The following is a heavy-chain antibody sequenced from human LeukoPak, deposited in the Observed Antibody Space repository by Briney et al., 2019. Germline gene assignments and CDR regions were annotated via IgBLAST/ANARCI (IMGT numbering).Heavy chain of an antibody. J-gene: IGHJ5*02. V-gene: IGHV1-18*01. CDR2: ISAYNGNT. CDR3: ARERRGWGSTNWFDP. D-gene: IGHD3-16*01. Sequence: GASVKVSCKASGYTFTSYGISWVRQAPGQGLEWMGWISAYNGNTNYAQKLQGRVTMTTDTSTSTAYMELRSLRSDDTAVYYCARERRGWGSTNWFDPWGQGTLVTVSS. CDR1: GYTFTSYG.